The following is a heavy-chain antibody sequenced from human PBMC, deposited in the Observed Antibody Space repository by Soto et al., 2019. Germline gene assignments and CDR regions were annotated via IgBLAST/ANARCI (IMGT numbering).Heavy chain of an antibody. CDR1: GFSFSGYG. Sequence: GGSLRLSCAASGFSFSGYGMHWVRQAPGKGLEWVAVISYDGSNKNYADSVKGRFTISRDNSKNTQYLQMNSLRAEDTAVYYCVRGGRGYTRDDVFDFWGQGSLVTVSS. J-gene: IGHJ4*02. CDR2: ISYDGSNK. CDR3: VRGGRGYTRDDVFDF. V-gene: IGHV3-30*03. D-gene: IGHD6-13*01.